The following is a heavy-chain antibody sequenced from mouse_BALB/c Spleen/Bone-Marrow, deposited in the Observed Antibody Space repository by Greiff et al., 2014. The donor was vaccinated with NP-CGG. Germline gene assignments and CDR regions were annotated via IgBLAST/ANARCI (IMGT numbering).Heavy chain of an antibody. J-gene: IGHJ2*01. CDR3: AKNQEAFDY. CDR1: GFTFSNYG. V-gene: IGHV5-6-3*01. Sequence: EVKLVESGGGLVQPGGSLKLSCAASGFTFSNYGMSWVRRTPDKRLELVATINSNGGITYYPDSVKGRFTISRDNAKNALYLQMSSLKSEDTAMYYCAKNQEAFDYWGQGTTLTVSS. D-gene: IGHD3-2*02. CDR2: INSNGGIT.